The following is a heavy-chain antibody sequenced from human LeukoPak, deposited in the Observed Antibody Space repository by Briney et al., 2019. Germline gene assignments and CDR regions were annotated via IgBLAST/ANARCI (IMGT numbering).Heavy chain of an antibody. CDR1: GYTFTSYG. CDR2: ISAYNGNT. Sequence: ASVKVSCKASGYTFTSYGISWVRQAPGQGLEWVGWISAYNGNTNYAQKLQGRVTMTTDTSTSTAYMELRSLRSDDTAVYYCARRDSVGYYFDYWGQGTLVTVSS. D-gene: IGHD4-23*01. V-gene: IGHV1-18*01. J-gene: IGHJ4*02. CDR3: ARRDSVGYYFDY.